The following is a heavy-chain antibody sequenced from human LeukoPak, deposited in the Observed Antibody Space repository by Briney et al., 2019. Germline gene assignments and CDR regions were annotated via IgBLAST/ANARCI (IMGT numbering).Heavy chain of an antibody. CDR3: ANPPLAFLAESYGMDV. D-gene: IGHD3-3*02. J-gene: IGHJ6*02. CDR1: GFTFSNFA. CDR2: ISRRGDYT. V-gene: IGHV3-23*01. Sequence: GGSLRLSCVASGFTFSNFAMSWVRQSPGKGLEWVSSISRRGDYTYYADSVKGRFTISRDNSKNTLYLQMNALRAEDTALYYFANPPLAFLAESYGMDVWGQGTTVTVSS.